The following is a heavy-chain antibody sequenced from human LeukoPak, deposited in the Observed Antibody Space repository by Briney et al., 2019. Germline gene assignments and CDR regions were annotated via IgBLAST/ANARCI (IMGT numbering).Heavy chain of an antibody. Sequence: SETLSLTCTVSGGSISSYYWIWIRQPPGKGLEWIGYIYYSGSTNYNPSLKSRVTVSVDTSKNQFSLKLSSVTAADTAVYYCASGGPWYNWFDPWGQGTLVTVSS. D-gene: IGHD1-26*01. CDR3: ASGGPWYNWFDP. CDR1: GGSISSYY. V-gene: IGHV4-59*01. J-gene: IGHJ5*02. CDR2: IYYSGST.